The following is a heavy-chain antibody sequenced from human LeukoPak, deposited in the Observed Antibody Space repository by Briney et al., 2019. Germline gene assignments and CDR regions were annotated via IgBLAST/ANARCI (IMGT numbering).Heavy chain of an antibody. Sequence: GGSLRLSCAASGFTFSSYSMNWVRQAPGKGLEWVSSISSSSSYIHYADSVKGRFTISRDNAKNSLYLQMNSLRAEDTAVYYCARGRGSCDYWGQGTPVTVSS. V-gene: IGHV3-21*01. CDR3: ARGRGSCDY. CDR2: ISSSSSYI. D-gene: IGHD3-10*01. J-gene: IGHJ4*02. CDR1: GFTFSSYS.